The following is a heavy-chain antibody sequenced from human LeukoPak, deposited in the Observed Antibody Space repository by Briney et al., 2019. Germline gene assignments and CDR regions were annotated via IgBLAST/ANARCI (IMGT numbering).Heavy chain of an antibody. CDR1: GGSISSSAYY. CDR3: ASIMATKNNWFES. J-gene: IGHJ5*01. V-gene: IGHV4-39*01. CDR2: VYYSGST. Sequence: PSETLSLTCTVSGGSISSSAYYWDWIRQPPGKGLEWIGSVYYSGSTYYNPSLKSRFTISVDTSKNQFSLKLSSVTAAETAVYYCASIMATKNNWFESWGQGTLVTVSS. D-gene: IGHD5-12*01.